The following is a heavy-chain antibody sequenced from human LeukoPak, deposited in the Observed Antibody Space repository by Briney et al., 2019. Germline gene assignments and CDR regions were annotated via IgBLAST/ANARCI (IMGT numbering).Heavy chain of an antibody. D-gene: IGHD3-10*01. CDR1: GFTFSSYA. V-gene: IGHV3-23*01. J-gene: IGHJ5*02. CDR3: ASYDYYYGSGSPRNP. CDR2: ISGSGGST. Sequence: PGGSLTLSCAASGFTFSSYAMSRVRQAPGKGLEWVSAISGSGGSTYYADSVKGRFTISRDNSKNTLYLQMNSLRAEDTAVYYCASYDYYYGSGSPRNPWGQGTLVTVSS.